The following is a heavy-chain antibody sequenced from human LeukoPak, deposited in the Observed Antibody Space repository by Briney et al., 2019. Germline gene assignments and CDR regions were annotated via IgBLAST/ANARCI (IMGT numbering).Heavy chain of an antibody. CDR3: ARGVVAATFYYYMDV. D-gene: IGHD2-15*01. CDR2: INPSSGGT. Sequence: ASVKVSCKPSGYTLTGYNIHWGRHAPGQGLEWMGWINPSSGGTNYPQKFQGRVTMTRDTSLSTAYMELSGLRSDDTAVYYCARGVVAATFYYYMDVWGKGTTVTVSS. CDR1: GYTLTGYN. J-gene: IGHJ6*03. V-gene: IGHV1-2*02.